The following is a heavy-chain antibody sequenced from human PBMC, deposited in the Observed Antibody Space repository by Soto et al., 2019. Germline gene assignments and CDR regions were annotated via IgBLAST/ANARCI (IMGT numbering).Heavy chain of an antibody. J-gene: IGHJ4*02. CDR3: ARDPADYFGSGSYYL. D-gene: IGHD3-10*01. CDR2: IYSGGST. CDR1: GFTVSSNY. Sequence: EVQLVESGGGLVQPGGSLRLSCAASGFTVSSNYMSWVRHAPGKGLEWVSVIYSGGSTYYADCVKGRFTISRDNSKNTLYLQMNSLRAEDTAVYYCARDPADYFGSGSYYLWGQGTLVTVSS. V-gene: IGHV3-66*01.